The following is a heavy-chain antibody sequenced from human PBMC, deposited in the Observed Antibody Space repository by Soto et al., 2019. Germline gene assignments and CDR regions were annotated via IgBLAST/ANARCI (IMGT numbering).Heavy chain of an antibody. V-gene: IGHV1-18*01. CDR3: GRVTSRGSYSAFDI. CDR2: ISAYNGNT. Sequence: ASVKVSCKASGYTFTSYGISWVRQAPGQGLEWMGLISAYNGNTNYAQKLQGRVTMTTDTSTSTAYMELRSLRSDDTAVYYCGRVTSRGSYSAFDIWGKGTMVTVSS. CDR1: GYTFTSYG. D-gene: IGHD1-26*01. J-gene: IGHJ3*02.